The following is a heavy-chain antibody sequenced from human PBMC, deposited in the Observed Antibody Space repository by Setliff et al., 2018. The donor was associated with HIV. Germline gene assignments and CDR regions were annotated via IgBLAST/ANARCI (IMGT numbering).Heavy chain of an antibody. Sequence: SGESLKISCAASGFTFSSYWMSWVRQAPGKGLEWVANIKQDGSEKYYVDSVKGRFTISRDNAKNSLYLQMNSLRAEDTAVYYCATDIVATLDYWGQGTLVTSPQ. V-gene: IGHV3-7*01. CDR2: IKQDGSEK. CDR1: GFTFSSYW. D-gene: IGHD5-12*01. J-gene: IGHJ4*02. CDR3: ATDIVATLDY.